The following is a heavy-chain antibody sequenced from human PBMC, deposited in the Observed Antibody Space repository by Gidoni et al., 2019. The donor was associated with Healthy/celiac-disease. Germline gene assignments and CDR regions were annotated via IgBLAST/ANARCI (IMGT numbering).Heavy chain of an antibody. J-gene: IGHJ4*02. CDR1: GYTFTSYY. D-gene: IGHD5-12*01. CDR3: ARVGGYDSYYFDY. CDR2: INPSGGST. V-gene: IGHV1-46*01. Sequence: QVQLVQSGDEVKKPGALVKVSCKASGYTFTSYYMHWVRQAPGQGLEWMGIINPSGGSTRYAQKFQGRVTMTRDTATGTVYMERSSLRSEDTAVYYCARVGGYDSYYFDYWGQGTLVTVSS.